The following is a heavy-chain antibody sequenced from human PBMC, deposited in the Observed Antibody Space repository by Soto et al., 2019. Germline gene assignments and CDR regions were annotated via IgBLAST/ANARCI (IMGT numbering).Heavy chain of an antibody. V-gene: IGHV3-23*01. CDR2: ISGSGGRT. CDR1: GFPFSSYA. J-gene: IGHJ3*02. D-gene: IGHD3-16*01. Sequence: GGSLRLSCVASGFPFSSYAMSWVRQTPGKGLEWVSGISGSGGRTYYADSVKGRFTISRDNSNNTLSLQMHILRVEDTAVDFCAKGGYYSLFDIWGQGTMVTVSS. CDR3: AKGGYYSLFDI.